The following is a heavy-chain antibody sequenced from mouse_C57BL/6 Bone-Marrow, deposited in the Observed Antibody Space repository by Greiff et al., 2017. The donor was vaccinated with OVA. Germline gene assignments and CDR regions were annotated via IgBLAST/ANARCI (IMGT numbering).Heavy chain of an antibody. J-gene: IGHJ4*01. Sequence: VQLVESGPELVKPGASVKISCKASVYTFPDYYINWVKPRPGQGLEWIGWIFPGSGSTYYNEKFKGKATLTVDKSSSTAYMLLSSLTSEDSAVYFCARCGYYPFYYAMDYWGQGTSVTVSS. D-gene: IGHD2-3*01. CDR3: ARCGYYPFYYAMDY. CDR1: VYTFPDYY. CDR2: IFPGSGST. V-gene: IGHV1-75*01.